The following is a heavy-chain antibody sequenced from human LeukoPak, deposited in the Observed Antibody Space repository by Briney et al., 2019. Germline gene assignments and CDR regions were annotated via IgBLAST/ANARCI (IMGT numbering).Heavy chain of an antibody. Sequence: PSETLSLTCVVSSGSITSNWWSWVRQPPGKGLEWIGEIFHSGSATYNPSLKSRVTMSIDTSKTQLSLKVTSVTAADTAVYYCARNGYYSVDHWGQGALVTVSS. CDR1: SGSITSNW. D-gene: IGHD4-17*01. V-gene: IGHV4/OR15-8*01. J-gene: IGHJ4*02. CDR3: ARNGYYSVDH. CDR2: IFHSGSA.